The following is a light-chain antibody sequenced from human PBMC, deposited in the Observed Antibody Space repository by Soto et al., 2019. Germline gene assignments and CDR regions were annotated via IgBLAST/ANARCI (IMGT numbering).Light chain of an antibody. CDR3: VAWDDSLGGHAV. V-gene: IGLV1-47*01. Sequence: QSVLTQPPSASGTPGQRVAISCSGSSSNIGSNDVYWYKQVPRTAPKLLIYRNNQRPSGVPDRFSASRSGTSASLAISGLRSEDEADYYCVAWDDSLGGHAVFGGGTKVTVL. J-gene: IGLJ2*01. CDR2: RNN. CDR1: SSNIGSND.